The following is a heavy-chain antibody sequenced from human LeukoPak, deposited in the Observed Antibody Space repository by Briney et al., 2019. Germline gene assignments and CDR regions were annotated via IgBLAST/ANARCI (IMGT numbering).Heavy chain of an antibody. Sequence: GGSLRLSCAASGFISSSYNMNWVRQAPGKGLEWVSSISTMSSYIYYADSVKGRFTISRDNAKNSLYLQMNSLRAEDTAVYYCARDGLGFGVEGDYFYMDVWGKGTTVTVSS. J-gene: IGHJ6*03. CDR3: ARDGLGFGVEGDYFYMDV. D-gene: IGHD3-3*01. CDR1: GFISSSYN. CDR2: ISTMSSYI. V-gene: IGHV3-21*01.